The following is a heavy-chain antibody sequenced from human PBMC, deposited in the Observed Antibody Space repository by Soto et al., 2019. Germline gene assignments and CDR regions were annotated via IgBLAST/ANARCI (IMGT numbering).Heavy chain of an antibody. CDR2: INPNSGGT. CDR3: ARTSGITIFGVVTQGPYDFVY. CDR1: GYTFTGYY. J-gene: IGHJ4*02. Sequence: ASVKVSCKASGYTFTGYYMHWVRQAPGQGLEWMGWINPNSGGTNYAQKFQGWVTMTRDTSISTAYMELSRLRSDDTAVYYCARTSGITIFGVVTQGPYDFVYWGQGTLVNVSS. D-gene: IGHD3-3*01. V-gene: IGHV1-2*04.